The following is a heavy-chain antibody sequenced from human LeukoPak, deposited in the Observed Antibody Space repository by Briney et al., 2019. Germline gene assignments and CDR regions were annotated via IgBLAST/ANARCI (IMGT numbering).Heavy chain of an antibody. CDR3: ARDLRSSGYYAFDY. CDR1: GFSFSNYY. J-gene: IGHJ4*02. CDR2: IKQDGSDK. Sequence: TGESLRLSCAASGFSFSNYYMSWVRQAPGKGLEWVAHIKQDGSDKYSVDSVKGRFTISRDNAKNSLYLQMNSLRAEDTAVYYCARDLRSSGYYAFDYWGQGTLVTVSS. D-gene: IGHD3-22*01. V-gene: IGHV3-7*01.